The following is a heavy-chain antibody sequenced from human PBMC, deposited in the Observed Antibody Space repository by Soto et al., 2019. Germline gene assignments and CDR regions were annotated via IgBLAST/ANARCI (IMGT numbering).Heavy chain of an antibody. D-gene: IGHD3-10*01. J-gene: IGHJ4*02. Sequence: ASVKVSCKASGFTFTSSAMQWVRQARGQRLEWIGWIVVGSGNTNYAQKFQERVTITRDMSTSTAYMELSSLRSEDTAVYYCAAALDYYGSGSYLEFDYWGQGTLVTVSS. V-gene: IGHV1-58*02. CDR3: AAALDYYGSGSYLEFDY. CDR2: IVVGSGNT. CDR1: GFTFTSSA.